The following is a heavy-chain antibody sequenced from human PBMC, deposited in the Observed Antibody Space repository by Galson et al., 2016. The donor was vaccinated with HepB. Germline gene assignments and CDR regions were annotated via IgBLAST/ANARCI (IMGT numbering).Heavy chain of an antibody. CDR2: ISKSGST. J-gene: IGHJ5*02. D-gene: IGHD5-12*01. V-gene: IGHV4-59*01. Sequence: EPLSLTCTVSGDSISSSYWSWIRQPPGKGLEWIGYISKSGSTTYNPSLNSRVIISADRSTNRLSLKVSSVTAADTAVYYCARLRGTSGGGYEGLDHWGQGTLVTVAS. CDR3: ARLRGTSGGGYEGLDH. CDR1: GDSISSSY.